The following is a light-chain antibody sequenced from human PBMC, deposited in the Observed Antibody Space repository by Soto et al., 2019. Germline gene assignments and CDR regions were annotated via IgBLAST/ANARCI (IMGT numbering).Light chain of an antibody. CDR1: SSNLGAGYD. CDR3: QSHDSSLSGSYV. J-gene: IGLJ1*01. Sequence: QSVLTQPPSVSGAPGQRVTISCTGGSSNLGAGYDVHWYQQFPGTAPKLLIYGNSHRPSGVPDRFSGSKSGTSASRVITGLQAEDEADYYCQSHDSSLSGSYVFGTGTKVTVL. V-gene: IGLV1-40*01. CDR2: GNS.